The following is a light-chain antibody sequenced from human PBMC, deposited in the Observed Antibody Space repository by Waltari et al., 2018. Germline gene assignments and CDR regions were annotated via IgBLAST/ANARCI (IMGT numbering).Light chain of an antibody. CDR1: ATDIGGYDY. CDR2: AVS. J-gene: IGLJ2*01. CDR3: TSYTSKNTFI. Sequence: QSALTQPASVFGSLGQSVTSSCPGTATDIGGYDYVSWYRQHSGKAPKLLIFAVSNRPSEISARFSASKSGNTASLSISGLQTEDEADYHCTSYTSKNTFIFGGGTRLTVL. V-gene: IGLV2-14*03.